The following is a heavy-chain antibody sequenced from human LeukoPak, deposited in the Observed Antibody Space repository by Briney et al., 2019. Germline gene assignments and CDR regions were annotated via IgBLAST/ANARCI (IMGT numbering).Heavy chain of an antibody. Sequence: ASVKVSCKASGYTFTSYAMNWVRQPPGQGLEWMGRINTNTGNPTYAQGFTGRFVFSLDTSVSTAYLQISSLKAEDTAVYYCARAPDSYYYDSSGYYDDWGQGTLVTVSS. CDR1: GYTFTSYA. J-gene: IGHJ4*02. CDR2: INTNTGNP. CDR3: ARAPDSYYYDSSGYYDD. D-gene: IGHD3-22*01. V-gene: IGHV7-4-1*02.